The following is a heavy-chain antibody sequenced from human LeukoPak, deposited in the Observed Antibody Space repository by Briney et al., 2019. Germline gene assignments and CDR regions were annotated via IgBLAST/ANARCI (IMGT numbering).Heavy chain of an antibody. CDR3: AREASQIKDMDL. Sequence: GGSLRLSCAASGFTFSNYNMNWVSQAPGKGLEWVSSIGTSGSDMYYVDSVKGRFAISRDNAKNSLYLQMNSLRDEDTAVYYCAREASQIKDMDLWGQGTTVTVSS. CDR1: GFTFSNYN. J-gene: IGHJ6*02. V-gene: IGHV3-21*01. CDR2: IGTSGSDM.